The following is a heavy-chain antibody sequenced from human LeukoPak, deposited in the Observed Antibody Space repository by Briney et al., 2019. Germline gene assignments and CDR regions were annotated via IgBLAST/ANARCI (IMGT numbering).Heavy chain of an antibody. V-gene: IGHV4-59*01. J-gene: IGHJ4*02. CDR1: GGSISSYY. CDR3: ARVTGYRIEDYFDY. Sequence: PSETLSLTCTVSGGSISSYYWSWIRQPPGKGLEWIGYIYYSGSTNYNPSLKSRVTISVETSKNEFSLKLRSVTAADTAVYYCARVTGYRIEDYFDYWGQRTLVTVSS. D-gene: IGHD6-13*01. CDR2: IYYSGST.